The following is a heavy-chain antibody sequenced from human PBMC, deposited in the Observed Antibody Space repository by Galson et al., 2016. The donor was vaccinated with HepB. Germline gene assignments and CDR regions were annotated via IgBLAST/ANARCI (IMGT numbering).Heavy chain of an antibody. CDR3: ARGQQLGRGFDY. CDR1: GGSISSYY. D-gene: IGHD6-13*01. V-gene: IGHV4-59*01. Sequence: ETLSLTCAVSGGSISSYYWSWIRQPPGKGLDWIGYIHYSGSTNYSPSLKSRVTISVDTSKNQFSLKLSSVTAADTAVYFCARGQQLGRGFDYWGQGTLVTVSS. CDR2: IHYSGST. J-gene: IGHJ4*02.